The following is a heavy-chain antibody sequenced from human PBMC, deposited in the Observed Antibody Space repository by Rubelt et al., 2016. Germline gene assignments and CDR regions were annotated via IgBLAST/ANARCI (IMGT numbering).Heavy chain of an antibody. Sequence: QVQLVQSGAEVKKPGSSVKVSCKASGGTFSSYAISWVRQAPGQGPEWMGGIIPIFGTANYAQKFQGRVTITADESTSTAYMELSSLRSEDTAVYYCARLSIFEDTAMVMSDYWGQGTLVTVSS. V-gene: IGHV1-69*01. CDR2: IIPIFGTA. CDR3: ARLSIFEDTAMVMSDY. D-gene: IGHD5-18*01. J-gene: IGHJ4*02. CDR1: GGTFSSYA.